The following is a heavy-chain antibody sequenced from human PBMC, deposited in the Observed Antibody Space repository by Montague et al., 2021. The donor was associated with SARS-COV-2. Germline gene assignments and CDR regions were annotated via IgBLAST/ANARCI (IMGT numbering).Heavy chain of an antibody. Sequence: SETLSLTCAVYGESVSDYYWSWIRQPPGKGLEWIGEINHSGSTNYNPSXXSRVTTSVDTSKNQFSLKLTSVTAADTAVYYCARGPRITMIVVVITDIWFDPWGQGTLVTVSS. CDR3: ARGPRITMIVVVITDIWFDP. CDR2: INHSGST. D-gene: IGHD3-22*01. CDR1: GESVSDYY. J-gene: IGHJ5*02. V-gene: IGHV4-34*01.